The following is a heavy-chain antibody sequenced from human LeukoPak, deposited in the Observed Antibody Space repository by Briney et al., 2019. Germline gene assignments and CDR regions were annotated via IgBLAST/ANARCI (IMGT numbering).Heavy chain of an antibody. Sequence: QPGRSLRLSCTASGFTFGDYSMSWFRQAPGKGLEWVGFIRSKAYGETTEYAAPVRGRFTISRDDSKSIANLQMNSLKSEDTAVYYCTRVGDAYYDFWSGYPYYFDYWGQGTLVTVSS. J-gene: IGHJ4*02. CDR2: IRSKAYGETT. V-gene: IGHV3-49*03. D-gene: IGHD3-3*01. CDR1: GFTFGDYS. CDR3: TRVGDAYYDFWSGYPYYFDY.